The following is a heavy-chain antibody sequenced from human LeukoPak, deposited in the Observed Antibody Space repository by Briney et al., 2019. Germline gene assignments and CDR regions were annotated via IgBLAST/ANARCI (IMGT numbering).Heavy chain of an antibody. CDR1: GGSISSYY. CDR3: ARDLDYGDYAYYYYGMDV. V-gene: IGHV4-4*07. D-gene: IGHD4-17*01. J-gene: IGHJ6*02. Sequence: PSETLSLTCTVSGGSISSYYWSWVRQPAGKGLEWTGRIYTSGSTNYNPSLKSRVTMSVDTSKNQFSLKLSSVTAADTAVYYCARDLDYGDYAYYYYGMDVWGQGTTVTVSS. CDR2: IYTSGST.